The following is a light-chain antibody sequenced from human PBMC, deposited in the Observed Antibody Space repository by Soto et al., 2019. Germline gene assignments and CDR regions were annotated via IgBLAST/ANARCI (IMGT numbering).Light chain of an antibody. CDR3: QSCDSSLGVGV. Sequence: QSVLTQPPSLSGAPGQRVTISCTGSSSNIGAHYEVHWYQHLPGTAPKLLIYGNSNRPPGVPDRFSGSKAGTSAFLAITGLQAEDWAYYFRQSCDSSLGVGVFGTGTKLTVL. V-gene: IGLV1-40*01. CDR2: GNS. J-gene: IGLJ1*01. CDR1: SSNIGAHYE.